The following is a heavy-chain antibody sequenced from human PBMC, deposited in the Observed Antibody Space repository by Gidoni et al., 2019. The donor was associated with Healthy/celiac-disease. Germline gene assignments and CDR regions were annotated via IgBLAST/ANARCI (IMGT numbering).Heavy chain of an antibody. CDR3: HGSGWLVDVDYFDY. Sequence: EVQLLESGGGLVQPGGSLRLPCAASGFTFSSYAMSWVRQAPGKGLEWVSALSGSGGSTYYADSVKGRFTISRDNSKNTLYLQMNSLRAEDTAVYYCHGSGWLVDVDYFDYWGQGTLVTVSS. CDR2: LSGSGGST. J-gene: IGHJ4*02. CDR1: GFTFSSYA. V-gene: IGHV3-23*01. D-gene: IGHD6-19*01.